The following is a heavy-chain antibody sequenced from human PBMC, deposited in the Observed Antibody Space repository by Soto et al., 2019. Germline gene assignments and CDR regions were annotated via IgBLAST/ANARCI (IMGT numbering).Heavy chain of an antibody. CDR3: VRLVPQDVDP. D-gene: IGHD6-6*01. CDR1: GYSFTSYW. CDR2: IYPGDSDT. V-gene: IGHV5-51*01. J-gene: IGHJ5*02. Sequence: GESLKISCKGSGYSFTSYWIGWVRQMPGKGLECMGIIYPGDSDTRYSPSFQGQVTIAADKSISTAYLQWSSLKASDTAMYYCVRLVPQDVDPWGQGTLVTVSS.